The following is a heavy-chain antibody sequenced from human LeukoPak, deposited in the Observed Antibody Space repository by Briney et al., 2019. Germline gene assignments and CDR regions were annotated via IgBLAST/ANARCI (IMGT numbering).Heavy chain of an antibody. J-gene: IGHJ5*02. Sequence: GTSVKVSFKAAGYTFTTYSMNWVRLAPGQGLEWMGWINTNTGNPTYAQGFTGRFVFSFDTSVSTAYLQISSLKAEDTAVYYFARGMAELGPWGQGTLVT. D-gene: IGHD2-8*01. V-gene: IGHV7-4-1*02. CDR1: GYTFTTYS. CDR2: INTNTGNP. CDR3: ARGMAELGP.